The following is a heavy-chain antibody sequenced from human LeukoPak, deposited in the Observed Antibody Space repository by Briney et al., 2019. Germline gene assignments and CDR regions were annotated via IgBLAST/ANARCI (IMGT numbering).Heavy chain of an antibody. V-gene: IGHV4-34*01. CDR2: IDHSGNT. CDR1: GGSFSGYY. Sequence: NASETLSLTCAVYGGSFSGYYWSWIRQPPGKGLEWIGEIDHSGNTYYNPSLKSRVTISVDTSKNQFSLKLSSVTAADTAVYYCARDRGVAYCSGGSCLTPPYDYWGQGTLVTVSS. CDR3: ARDRGVAYCSGGSCLTPPYDY. J-gene: IGHJ4*02. D-gene: IGHD2-15*01.